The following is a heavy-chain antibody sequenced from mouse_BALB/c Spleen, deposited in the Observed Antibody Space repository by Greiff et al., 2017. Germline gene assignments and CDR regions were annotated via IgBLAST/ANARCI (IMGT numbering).Heavy chain of an antibody. CDR1: GYSITSDYA. CDR3: AREGDGYDGFDY. J-gene: IGHJ2*01. CDR2: ISYSGST. Sequence: DVQLQESGPGLVKPSQSLSLTCTVTGYSITSDYAWNWIRQFPGNKLEWMGYISYSGSTSYNPSLKSRISITRDTSKNQFFLQLNSVTTEDTATYDCAREGDGYDGFDYWGQGTTLTVSS. V-gene: IGHV3-2*02. D-gene: IGHD2-2*01.